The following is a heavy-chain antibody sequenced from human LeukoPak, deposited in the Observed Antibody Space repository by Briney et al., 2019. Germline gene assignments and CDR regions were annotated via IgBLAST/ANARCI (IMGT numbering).Heavy chain of an antibody. CDR1: GFTFSSYG. Sequence: GGSLRLSCAASGFTFSSYGMHWVRQAPGKGLEWVAFIRYDGSNKYYADSVKGRFTISRDNSKNTLYLQMNSLRAEDTAVYYCAKDPSFRPGYFDYWGQGTMVTVSS. V-gene: IGHV3-30*02. CDR3: AKDPSFRPGYFDY. J-gene: IGHJ4*02. CDR2: IRYDGSNK.